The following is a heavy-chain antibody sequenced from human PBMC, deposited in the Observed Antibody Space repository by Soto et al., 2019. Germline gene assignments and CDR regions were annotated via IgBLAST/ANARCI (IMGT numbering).Heavy chain of an antibody. CDR3: ARDQYYYDSSGSPYYYYGMDV. CDR2: IKQDGSEK. Sequence: AGGSLRLSCAASGFTFSSYWMSWVRQAPGKGLEWVANIKQDGSEKYYVDSVKGRFTISRDNAKNSLYLQMNSLRAEDTAVYYCARDQYYYDSSGSPYYYYGMDVWGQGTTVTVSS. V-gene: IGHV3-7*05. J-gene: IGHJ6*02. CDR1: GFTFSSYW. D-gene: IGHD3-22*01.